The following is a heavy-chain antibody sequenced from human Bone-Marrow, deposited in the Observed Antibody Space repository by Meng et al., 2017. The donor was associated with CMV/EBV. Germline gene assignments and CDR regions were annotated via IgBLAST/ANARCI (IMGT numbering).Heavy chain of an antibody. J-gene: IGHJ5*02. V-gene: IGHV3-30*02. Sequence: GESLKISCAASGFTFNTYVMHWVRQAPGKGPEWVTVIRFDGDSNYYADSVKGRFTISSDNSKNILYLQMNNLRVEDTAVYYCAKGGSGTSTNWFDPWGQGTPVTVPS. CDR1: GFTFNTYV. CDR3: AKGGSGTSTNWFDP. CDR2: IRFDGDSN. D-gene: IGHD3-10*01.